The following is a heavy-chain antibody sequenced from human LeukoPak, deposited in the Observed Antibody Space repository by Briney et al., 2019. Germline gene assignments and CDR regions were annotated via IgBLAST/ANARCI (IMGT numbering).Heavy chain of an antibody. CDR2: IIPIFGTA. CDR3: ARGNYSGYYYYSGEDY. J-gene: IGHJ4*02. Sequence: ASVKVSCKASGGTFSSYAISWVRQAPGQGLEWMGGIIPIFGTANYAQKFQGRVTITTDESTSTAYMGLSSLRSEDTAVYYCARGNYSGYYYYSGEDYWGQGTLVTVSS. V-gene: IGHV1-69*05. CDR1: GGTFSSYA. D-gene: IGHD3-22*01.